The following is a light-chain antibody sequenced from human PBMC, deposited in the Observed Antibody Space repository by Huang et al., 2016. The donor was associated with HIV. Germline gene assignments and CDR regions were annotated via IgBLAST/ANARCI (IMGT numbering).Light chain of an antibody. CDR2: GAS. J-gene: IGKJ2*01. CDR1: QSVSSN. Sequence: EIVMTQSPATLSVSPGERATISCRASQSVSSNLAWYQQKPGQAPWLLSYGASTRSTGIPARFSGSGYGTEFTLTISSLQSEDFAVYYCQQYNNWPPYTFGQGTKLEIK. V-gene: IGKV3-15*01. CDR3: QQYNNWPPYT.